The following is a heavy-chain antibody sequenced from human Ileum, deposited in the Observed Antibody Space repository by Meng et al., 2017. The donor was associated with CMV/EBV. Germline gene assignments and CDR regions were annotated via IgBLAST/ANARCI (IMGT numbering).Heavy chain of an antibody. CDR1: GFSLTTEGVA. CDR3: IYGVAIF. V-gene: IGHV2-5*04. D-gene: IGHD2-15*01. Sequence: HITLRESGPALVKPTQTLTLTCTFSGFSLTTEGVAVGWIRQPPGKALEWLALIYWNDVEHYSPSLKSRLTITKDTSKDQVVLTMANMDPVDTGTYYCIYGVAIFWGQGTLVTVSS. CDR2: IYWNDVE. J-gene: IGHJ4*02.